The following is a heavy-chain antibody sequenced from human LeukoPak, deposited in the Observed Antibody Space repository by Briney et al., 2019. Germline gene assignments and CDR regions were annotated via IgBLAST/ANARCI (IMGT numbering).Heavy chain of an antibody. CDR3: AKAAIFGVAIDY. V-gene: IGHV3-9*01. J-gene: IGHJ4*02. CDR2: ISWNSGSI. CDR1: GFTFSSYA. Sequence: GGSLRLSCAASGFTFSSYAMSWVRQAPGKGLEWVSGISWNSGSIGYADSVKGRFTISRDNAKNSLYLQMNSLRAEDTALYYCAKAAIFGVAIDYWGQGTLVTVSS. D-gene: IGHD3-3*01.